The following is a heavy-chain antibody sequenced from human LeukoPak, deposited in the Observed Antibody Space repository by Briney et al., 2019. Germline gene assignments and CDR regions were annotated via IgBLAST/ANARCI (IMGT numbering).Heavy chain of an antibody. CDR2: ISYDGSNK. Sequence: HPGGSLRLSCAASGFTFSSYAMHWVRQAPGKGLEWVAVISYDGSNKYYADSVKGRFTISRDNAKNSLYLQMNSLRAEDTAVYYCARGAVAGDAFDIWGQGTMVTVSS. J-gene: IGHJ3*02. CDR3: ARGAVAGDAFDI. D-gene: IGHD6-19*01. CDR1: GFTFSSYA. V-gene: IGHV3-30-3*01.